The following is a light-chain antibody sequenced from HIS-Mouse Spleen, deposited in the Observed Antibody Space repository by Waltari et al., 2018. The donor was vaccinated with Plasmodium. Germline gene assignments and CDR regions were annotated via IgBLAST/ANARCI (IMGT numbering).Light chain of an antibody. Sequence: QSVLTQPPSVSAAPGQKVTISCSGSSSNIGNNYVSWYQQLPGPAPKLLIYDNNKRPSGIPDRFSGSQPSTSATLGITGLQTGDEADYYCGTWDSSLSAGVFGGGNKLTVL. CDR1: SSNIGNNY. CDR3: GTWDSSLSAGV. V-gene: IGLV1-51*01. CDR2: DNN. J-gene: IGLJ2*01.